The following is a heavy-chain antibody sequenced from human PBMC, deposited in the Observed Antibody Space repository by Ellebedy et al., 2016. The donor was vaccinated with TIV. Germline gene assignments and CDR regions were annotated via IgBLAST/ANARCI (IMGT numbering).Heavy chain of an antibody. CDR3: AKASRGGSYYYGLDV. J-gene: IGHJ6*02. Sequence: GESLKISCEASGFRFSDYYMTWIRQAPGKGLEWVSSISGSGDTTYYADSVKGRFTISRDNSNHTLFLQMDSLKAEDTALYYCAKASRGGSYYYGLDVWGQGTRVTVSS. CDR1: GFRFSDYY. CDR2: ISGSGDTT. D-gene: IGHD3-10*01. V-gene: IGHV3-23*01.